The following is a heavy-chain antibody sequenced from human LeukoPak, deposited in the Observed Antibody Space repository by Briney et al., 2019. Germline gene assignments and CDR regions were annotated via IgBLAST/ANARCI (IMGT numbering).Heavy chain of an antibody. V-gene: IGHV3-48*01. CDR3: ARLHSGWYLADY. D-gene: IGHD6-19*01. CDR2: ITSSSNTV. CDR1: GFTFSNYN. J-gene: IGHJ4*02. Sequence: GGSLRLSCAASGFTFSNYNMFWARQAPGKGLEWVSNITSSSNTVHYADSVKGRFTLSRDNAKSSLYLQMNSLRAEDTARYYCARLHSGWYLADYWGQGTLVTVSS.